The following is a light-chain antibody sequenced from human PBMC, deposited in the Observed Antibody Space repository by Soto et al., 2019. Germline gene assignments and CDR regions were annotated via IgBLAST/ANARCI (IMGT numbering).Light chain of an antibody. CDR3: YSYAGGSTYV. J-gene: IGLJ7*01. CDR2: EGS. V-gene: IGLV2-23*01. Sequence: QSALTQPASVSGSPGQSITISCTGSSSDVGNYNLVSWYQQHPGKAPKLMIYEGSKWPSGVSNRFSGSNSGNTASLTSSGAQAEDESDYYCYSYAGGSTYVFGGGTKLTVL. CDR1: SSDVGNYNL.